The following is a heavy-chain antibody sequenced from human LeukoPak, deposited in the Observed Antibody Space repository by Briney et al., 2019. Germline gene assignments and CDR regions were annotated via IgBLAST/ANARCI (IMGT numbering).Heavy chain of an antibody. D-gene: IGHD1-1*01. Sequence: GGSLRLSCVASGFTFSDYSLNWVRQAPGKGLEWISYIGISSGNTKYADSVKGRFTISGDNAKNSLYLQMNSLRVEDTAVYYCARDHNYAFDNWGQGALVTVSS. J-gene: IGHJ4*02. CDR3: ARDHNYAFDN. CDR2: IGISSGNT. V-gene: IGHV3-48*04. CDR1: GFTFSDYS.